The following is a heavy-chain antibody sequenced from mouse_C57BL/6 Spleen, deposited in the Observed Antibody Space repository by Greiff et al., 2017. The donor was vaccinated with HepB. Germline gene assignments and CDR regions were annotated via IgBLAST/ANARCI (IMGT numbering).Heavy chain of an antibody. CDR2: INPNNGGT. Sequence: VQLQQSGPELVKPGASVKMSCKASGYTFTDYNMHWVKQSHGKSLEWIGYINPNNGGTSYNQQFKGKATLTVNKSSSTAYMELRSLTSEDSAVYYCARGAVVAYYFDYWGQGTTLTVSS. D-gene: IGHD1-1*01. CDR1: GYTFTDYN. CDR3: ARGAVVAYYFDY. J-gene: IGHJ2*01. V-gene: IGHV1-22*01.